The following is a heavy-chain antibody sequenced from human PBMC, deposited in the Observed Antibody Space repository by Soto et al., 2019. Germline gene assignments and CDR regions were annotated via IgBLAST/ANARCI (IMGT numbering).Heavy chain of an antibody. Sequence: AASVKVSCKASGGTFSSYAISWVRQAPGQGLEWMGGIIPIFGTANYAQKFQGRVTITADESTSTAYKELSSLRSEDTAVYYCARDGTGGYDGGATVLNYYYYYGMDVWGQGATVTVSS. D-gene: IGHD5-12*01. CDR3: ARDGTGGYDGGATVLNYYYYYGMDV. CDR2: IIPIFGTA. J-gene: IGHJ6*02. V-gene: IGHV1-69*13. CDR1: GGTFSSYA.